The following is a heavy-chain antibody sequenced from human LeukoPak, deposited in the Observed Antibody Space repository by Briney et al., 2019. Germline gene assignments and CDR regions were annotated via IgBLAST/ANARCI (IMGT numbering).Heavy chain of an antibody. CDR3: ARTLNYYDSSGYYIYEDY. D-gene: IGHD3-22*01. J-gene: IGHJ4*02. V-gene: IGHV4-59*12. CDR2: IYYSGST. Sequence: SETLSLTCTVSGGSISSYYWSWIRQPPGKGLEWIGYIYYSGSTNYNPSLKSRVTISVDTSKDQFSLKLSSVTAADTAVYYCARTLNYYDSSGYYIYEDYWGQGTLVTVSS. CDR1: GGSISSYY.